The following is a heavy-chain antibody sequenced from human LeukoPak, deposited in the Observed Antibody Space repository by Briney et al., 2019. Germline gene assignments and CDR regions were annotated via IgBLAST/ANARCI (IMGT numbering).Heavy chain of an antibody. Sequence: WGSLRLSCAASGFTFSSYAMSWVRQPPGKGPEWVSAISGICGSTYYADSVKSRFTISTDNPKNTLYLQMNSLKAEATDVSYCAREVAGYHSEFDYWGQGTLVTVSS. D-gene: IGHD5-12*01. V-gene: IGHV3-23*01. CDR3: AREVAGYHSEFDY. J-gene: IGHJ4*02. CDR2: ISGICGST. CDR1: GFTFSSYA.